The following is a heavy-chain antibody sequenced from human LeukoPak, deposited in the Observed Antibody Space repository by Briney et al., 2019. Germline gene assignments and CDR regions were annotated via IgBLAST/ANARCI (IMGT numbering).Heavy chain of an antibody. V-gene: IGHV3-23*01. J-gene: IGHJ4*02. CDR3: AKRGVVIRVILVGFHKEAYYFES. D-gene: IGHD3/OR15-3a*01. Sequence: GGSLRLSCAVSGITLSNYGMSWVRQAPGKGLEWVAGISDSGGSTNYADSVKGRFTISRDNPKNTLYLQMNSLRAEDTAFYSCAKRGVVIRVILVGFHKEAYYFESWGQGALVTVSS. CDR2: ISDSGGST. CDR1: GITLSNYG.